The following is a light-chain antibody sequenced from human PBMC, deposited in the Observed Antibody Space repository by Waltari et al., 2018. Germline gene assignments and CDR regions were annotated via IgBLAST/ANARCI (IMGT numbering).Light chain of an antibody. CDR3: QQYYSTPFT. V-gene: IGKV4-1*01. J-gene: IGKJ3*01. CDR2: GAS. CDR1: XGILHSSENKNY. Sequence: DIVMTQSXXSRSVSLGXXATXXXXSSXGILHSSENKNYLGWYQQKSGQSPKLLIYGASTRESGVPDRFSGSGSGTDFTLTISSLQAEDVAVYYCQQYYSTPFTFGPGTKVDIK.